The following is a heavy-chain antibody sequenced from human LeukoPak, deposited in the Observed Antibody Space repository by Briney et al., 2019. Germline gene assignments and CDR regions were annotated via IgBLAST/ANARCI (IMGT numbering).Heavy chain of an antibody. D-gene: IGHD6-19*01. V-gene: IGHV1-69*05. CDR2: IIPIFGTA. CDR1: GGTFSRYA. J-gene: IGHJ4*02. Sequence: SVKVSCKASGGTFSRYAISWVRQAPGQGLEWMGRIIPIFGTANYAQKFQGRVTITTDESTSTAYMELSSLRSEDTAVYYCATGDSSGWYYFDYWGQGTLVTVSS. CDR3: ATGDSSGWYYFDY.